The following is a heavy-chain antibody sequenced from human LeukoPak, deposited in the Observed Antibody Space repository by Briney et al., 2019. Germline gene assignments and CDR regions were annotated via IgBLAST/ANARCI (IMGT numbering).Heavy chain of an antibody. J-gene: IGHJ4*02. D-gene: IGHD3-10*01. V-gene: IGHV3-74*01. Sequence: GGSLRLSCAASGFTFSNFWMHWVRQAPGKGLVWVSRITPDGGGADYMDSVKGRFTISRDNAKNTVYLQMNSLGADDMAVCYCARGVDWTTISELNYWGQGTLVTVSS. CDR3: ARGVDWTTISELNY. CDR1: GFTFSNFW. CDR2: ITPDGGGA.